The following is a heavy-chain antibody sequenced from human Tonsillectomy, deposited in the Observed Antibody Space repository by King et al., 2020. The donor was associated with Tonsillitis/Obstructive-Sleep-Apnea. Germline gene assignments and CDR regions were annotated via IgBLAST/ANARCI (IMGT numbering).Heavy chain of an antibody. CDR3: ASEGCSSTSCYDY. J-gene: IGHJ4*02. V-gene: IGHV3-48*03. CDR2: ISSSGSTI. CDR1: GFTFSSYE. Sequence: VQLVESGGGLVQPGGSLRLSCAASGFTFSSYEMNWVRQARGKGLEWVSYISSSGSTIYYADSVKGRFTISRDNAKNSLYLQMNSLGAEDTAVYYCASEGCSSTSCYDYWGQGTLVTVTS. D-gene: IGHD2-2*01.